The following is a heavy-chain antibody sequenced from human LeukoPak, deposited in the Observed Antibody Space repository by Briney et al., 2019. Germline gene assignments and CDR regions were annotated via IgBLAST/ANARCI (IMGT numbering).Heavy chain of an antibody. CDR2: IKQDGSEK. J-gene: IGHJ6*02. Sequence: GGSLRLSCAASGFTFSSYWMSWVRQAPGKGLEWVANIKQDGSEKYYVDSVKGRFTISRDNAKNSLYLQMNSLRAEDTAVYYCARELTGKQQLGLYYYYGMGVWGQGTTVTVSS. CDR1: GFTFSSYW. V-gene: IGHV3-7*03. CDR3: ARELTGKQQLGLYYYYGMGV. D-gene: IGHD6-13*01.